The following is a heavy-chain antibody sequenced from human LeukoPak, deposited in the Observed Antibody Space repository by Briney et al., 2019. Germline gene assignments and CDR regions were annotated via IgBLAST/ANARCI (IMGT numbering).Heavy chain of an antibody. D-gene: IGHD6-13*01. CDR1: GFTLSGSA. CDR2: IRSKANSYAT. V-gene: IGHV3-73*01. CDR3: TRHLEEYSSSWRRYPGYYYYGMDV. Sequence: SGGSLKLFRAASGFTLSGSAMHWVRQASGKGLEWVGRIRSKANSYATAYAASVKGRFTISRDDSKNTAYLQMNSLKTEDTAVYYCTRHLEEYSSSWRRYPGYYYYGMDVWGQGTTVTVSS. J-gene: IGHJ6*02.